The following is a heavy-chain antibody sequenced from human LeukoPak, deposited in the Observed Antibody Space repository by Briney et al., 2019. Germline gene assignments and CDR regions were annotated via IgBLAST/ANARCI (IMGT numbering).Heavy chain of an antibody. CDR3: ARLDCSSTSRYYNY. CDR1: GGSFSGYY. J-gene: IGHJ4*02. V-gene: IGHV4-34*01. Sequence: TSETLSLTCAVYGGSFSGYYWSWIRQPPGKGLEWIGETNHSGSTNYNPSLKSRVTISVDTSKNQFSLKLSSVTAADTAVYYCARLDCSSTSRYYNYWGQGTLVTVSS. D-gene: IGHD2-2*01. CDR2: TNHSGST.